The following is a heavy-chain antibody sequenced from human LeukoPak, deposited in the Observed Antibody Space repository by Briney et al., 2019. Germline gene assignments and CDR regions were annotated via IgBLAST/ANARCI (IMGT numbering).Heavy chain of an antibody. J-gene: IGHJ3*02. CDR3: ARAGEYSSSLGDAFDI. D-gene: IGHD6-6*01. Sequence: PGGSLRLSCAASGFTFSSYSMNWVRQAPGKGLEWVSSISSSSSYIYYADSVKGRFTISRDNAKNSLYLQMNSLRAEDTAVYYCARAGEYSSSLGDAFDIWGQGTMVTVSS. CDR2: ISSSSSYI. CDR1: GFTFSSYS. V-gene: IGHV3-21*01.